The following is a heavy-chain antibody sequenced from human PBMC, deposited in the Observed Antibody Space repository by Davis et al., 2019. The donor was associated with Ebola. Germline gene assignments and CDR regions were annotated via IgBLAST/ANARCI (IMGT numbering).Heavy chain of an antibody. D-gene: IGHD3-9*01. CDR1: GFPFSSYT. CDR3: ARDAFSLSRYDTEDH. V-gene: IGHV3-21*01. CDR2: ISSDGSYI. Sequence: GESLKISCAASGFPFSSYTMNWVRQAPGKGLEWVSSISSDGSYIFYADSAKGRFSISRDNARDSLYLQMDSLRVEDTAIYYCARDAFSLSRYDTEDHWGQGTLVTVSS. J-gene: IGHJ4*02.